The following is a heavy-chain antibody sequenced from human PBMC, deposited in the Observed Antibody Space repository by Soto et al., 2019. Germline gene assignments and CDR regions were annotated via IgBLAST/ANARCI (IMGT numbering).Heavy chain of an antibody. CDR2: IYYSGST. V-gene: IGHV4-61*01. Sequence: SETLSLTCTVSGGSVSSGSYYWSWIRHPPGKGLEWIGYIYYSGSTNYNPSLKSRVTISVDTSKNQFSLKLSSVTAADTAVYYCARLRIPIFGVLAYYYGMDVWGQGTTLTFYS. CDR3: ARLRIPIFGVLAYYYGMDV. J-gene: IGHJ6*02. CDR1: GGSVSSGSYY. D-gene: IGHD3-3*01.